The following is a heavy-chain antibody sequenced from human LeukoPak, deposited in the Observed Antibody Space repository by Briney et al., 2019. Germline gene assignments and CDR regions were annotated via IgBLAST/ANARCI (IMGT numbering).Heavy chain of an antibody. CDR3: AGGSGYFALH. CDR1: VFTFSSYW. CDR2: IKQDGSET. J-gene: IGHJ4*02. Sequence: PGGSPRLSCAASVFTFSSYWINWVREAPGRGLEWLDIIKQDGSETHYADSGKGRFTISKDSARPTVYLQMNSLRAEDMAVYYCAGGSGYFALHWGQGTLVSVSS. V-gene: IGHV3-7*04. D-gene: IGHD3-22*01.